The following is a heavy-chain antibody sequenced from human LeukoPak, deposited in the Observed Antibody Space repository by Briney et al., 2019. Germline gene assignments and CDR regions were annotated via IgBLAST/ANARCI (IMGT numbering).Heavy chain of an antibody. Sequence: ASVKVSCKASGYTFTSYAMHWVRQAPGQRLEWMGWINAGNGNTKYSQKFQGRVTMTRDTSISTAYMELSRLRSDDTAVYYCARLARIAAGDYWGQGTLVTVSS. CDR2: INAGNGNT. J-gene: IGHJ4*02. CDR1: GYTFTSYA. D-gene: IGHD6-6*01. V-gene: IGHV1-3*01. CDR3: ARLARIAAGDY.